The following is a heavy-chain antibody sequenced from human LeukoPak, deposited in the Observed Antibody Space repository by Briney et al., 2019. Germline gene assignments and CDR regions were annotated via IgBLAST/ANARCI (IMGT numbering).Heavy chain of an antibody. J-gene: IGHJ1*01. CDR2: ISSSSSYI. D-gene: IGHD2-21*01. V-gene: IGHV3-21*01. CDR3: ARDIAYCGGECYSGYFQH. CDR1: GFTFSSYW. Sequence: GGSLRLSCAASGFTFSSYWMSWVRQAPGKGLEWVSSISSSSSYIYYADSVKGRFTISRDNAKNSLYLQMNSLRGEDTAVYYCARDIAYCGGECYSGYFQHWGQGTLVTVSS.